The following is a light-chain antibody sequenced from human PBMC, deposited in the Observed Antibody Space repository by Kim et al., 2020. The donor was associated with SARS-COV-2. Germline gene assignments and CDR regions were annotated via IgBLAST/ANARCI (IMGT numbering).Light chain of an antibody. V-gene: IGKV3-20*01. J-gene: IGKJ4*01. CDR2: GAS. CDR3: QQYGTPPLT. CDR1: QSVRGDF. Sequence: EGVLTQSPGTLSLSPGERATLSCRATQSVRGDFLAWYQQKHGQAPRLLIYGASSRTDGLPDRFSASGSGTDFTLTISRLEPEDFAVYYYQQYGTPPLTFGGGTKLEI.